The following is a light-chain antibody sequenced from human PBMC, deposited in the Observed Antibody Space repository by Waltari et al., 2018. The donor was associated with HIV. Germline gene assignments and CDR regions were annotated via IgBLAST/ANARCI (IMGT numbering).Light chain of an antibody. Sequence: EIVMTQSPATLSVSPGERATLSCRATQSVSSNLAWYQQKPGQAPRLLIYGASTRATGIPDRFRGSGSGTEFTLTITSLQSEDFAVYYCQQYNNWPPITFGQGTRLEIK. CDR3: QQYNNWPPIT. CDR2: GAS. CDR1: QSVSSN. J-gene: IGKJ5*01. V-gene: IGKV3-15*01.